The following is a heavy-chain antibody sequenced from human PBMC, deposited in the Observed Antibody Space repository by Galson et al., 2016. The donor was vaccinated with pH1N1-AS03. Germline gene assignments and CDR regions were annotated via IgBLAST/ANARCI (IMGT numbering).Heavy chain of an antibody. V-gene: IGHV3-7*03. CDR1: GFTFSNDW. J-gene: IGHJ4*02. CDR2: IKQDGGEK. D-gene: IGHD1-1*01. Sequence: SLRLSCAAPGFTFSNDWMSWVRQAPGKGLEWVANIKQDGGEKYYVDSVKGRFTISRDNAKNSLYLQTNSLRADDTAVYFCARYKGLGDWGQGTLVTVSS. CDR3: ARYKGLGD.